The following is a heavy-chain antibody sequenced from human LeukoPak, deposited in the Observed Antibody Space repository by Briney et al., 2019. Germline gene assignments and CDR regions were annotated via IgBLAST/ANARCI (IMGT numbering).Heavy chain of an antibody. Sequence: ASVKVSCKASGYTFTSYIISWVRQAPGQGLEWMGWINAYNGNTDYAQRGQGRVTMTTDTSTSTAYMEVSSLRSDDTAVYYCARDRHIAAAVYYYYMDVWGKGTPVTVSS. CDR3: ARDRHIAAAVYYYYMDV. J-gene: IGHJ6*03. V-gene: IGHV1-18*01. CDR1: GYTFTSYI. CDR2: INAYNGNT. D-gene: IGHD6-13*01.